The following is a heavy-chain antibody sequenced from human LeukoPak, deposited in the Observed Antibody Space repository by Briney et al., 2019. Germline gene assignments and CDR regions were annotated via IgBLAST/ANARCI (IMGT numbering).Heavy chain of an antibody. CDR3: ASKFPYCSGGSCAL. Sequence: GGSLRLSCAASGFTFSTYWMSWVRQAPGQGLEWVANISPDGDRENYVDSVKGRFSISRDNAKNSLFLQMHSLSAEDTAVYYCASKFPYCSGGSCALGGQGTLVTVSS. J-gene: IGHJ4*02. CDR2: ISPDGDRE. V-gene: IGHV3-7*01. D-gene: IGHD2-15*01. CDR1: GFTFSTYW.